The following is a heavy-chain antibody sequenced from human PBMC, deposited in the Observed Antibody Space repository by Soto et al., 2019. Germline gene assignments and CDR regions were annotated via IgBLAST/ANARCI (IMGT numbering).Heavy chain of an antibody. CDR2: IDSSTSYK. V-gene: IGHV3-11*06. Sequence: PGGSLRLSCAASGFTFSDYYMSWIRQAPGKGLEWISYIDSSTSYKNYADSVKGRFTISRDNAKNSLYLQMNSLRAEDTAVYYCAGGSSSSPTPFDYWGQGTLVTVSS. CDR3: AGGSSSSPTPFDY. J-gene: IGHJ4*02. CDR1: GFTFSDYY. D-gene: IGHD6-13*01.